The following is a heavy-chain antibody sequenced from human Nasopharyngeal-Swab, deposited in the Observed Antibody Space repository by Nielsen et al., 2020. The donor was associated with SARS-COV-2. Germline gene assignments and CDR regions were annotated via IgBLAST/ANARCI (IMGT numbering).Heavy chain of an antibody. CDR3: ARVSWEGSYYYDMDV. J-gene: IGHJ6*03. Sequence: WIRQPPGKGLEWIGEINHSGSTNYNPSLKSRVTISVDTSKNQFSLKLSSVTAADTAVYYCARVSWEGSYYYDMDVWGKGTTVTVSS. V-gene: IGHV4-34*01. CDR2: INHSGST. D-gene: IGHD1-26*01.